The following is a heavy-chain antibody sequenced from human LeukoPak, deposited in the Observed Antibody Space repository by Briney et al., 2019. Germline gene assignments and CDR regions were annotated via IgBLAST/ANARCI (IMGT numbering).Heavy chain of an antibody. CDR3: ARQKGLGVWALDS. J-gene: IGHJ4*02. V-gene: IGHV4-34*01. CDR1: GGSFSGYY. CDR2: INHSGST. Sequence: SETLSLTCAVYGGSFSGYYWSWIRQPPGKGLEWIGEINHSGSTNYNPSLKSRVTISVDTSKNQFSLKLSSVTAADTAVYYCARQKGLGVWALDSWGQGTLVSVSS. D-gene: IGHD1-26*01.